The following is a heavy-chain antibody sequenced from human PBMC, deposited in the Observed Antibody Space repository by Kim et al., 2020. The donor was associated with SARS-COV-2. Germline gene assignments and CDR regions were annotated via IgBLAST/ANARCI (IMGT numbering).Heavy chain of an antibody. CDR1: GFTFSTYG. V-gene: IGHV3-30*18. D-gene: IGHD3-10*01. Sequence: GGSLRLSCAASGFTFSTYGMYWVRQAPGKGLEWVALISYDGSNEYYADSVKGRFTISRDNSKNTLYLQMNSLRAADTALFYCAKALLRGVNYYYYGMDVWGQGTTVTVPS. J-gene: IGHJ6*02. CDR3: AKALLRGVNYYYYGMDV. CDR2: ISYDGSNE.